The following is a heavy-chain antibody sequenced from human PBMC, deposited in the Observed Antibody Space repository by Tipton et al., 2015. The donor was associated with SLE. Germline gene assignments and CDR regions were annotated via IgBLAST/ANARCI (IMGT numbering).Heavy chain of an antibody. CDR3: ARDSDILTGYYNPRGGFGI. Sequence: QVQLVQSGAEVKKPGASVKVSCKASGYTFTSYGISWVRQAPGQGLEYMGWISTYNGNTNYAQKLQGRVTMTTDTPTSTAYMELRSLRSDDTAVYYCARDSDILTGYYNPRGGFGIWGQGTMVTVSS. V-gene: IGHV1-18*01. CDR1: GYTFTSYG. CDR2: ISTYNGNT. J-gene: IGHJ3*02. D-gene: IGHD3-9*01.